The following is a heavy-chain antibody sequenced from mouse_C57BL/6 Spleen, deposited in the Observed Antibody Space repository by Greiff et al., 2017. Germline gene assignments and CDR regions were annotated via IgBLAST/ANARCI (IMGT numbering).Heavy chain of an antibody. CDR2: ISSGGGYI. V-gene: IGHV5-9-1*02. D-gene: IGHD1-1*01. J-gene: IGHJ2*01. Sequence: EVMLVESGEGLVKPGGSLKLSCAASGFTFSSYAMSWVRQTPEKRLEWVAYISSGGGYIYYADTVKGRFTISRDNARNTLYLQMSSLKSEDTAMYYCTRVITTVVAYYFDYWGQGTTLTVSS. CDR1: GFTFSSYA. CDR3: TRVITTVVAYYFDY.